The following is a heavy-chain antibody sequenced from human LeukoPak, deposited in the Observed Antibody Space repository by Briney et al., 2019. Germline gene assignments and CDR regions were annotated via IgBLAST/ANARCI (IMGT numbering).Heavy chain of an antibody. J-gene: IGHJ4*02. CDR2: ISASGSAT. V-gene: IGHV3-23*01. CDR1: GFIFSNYG. D-gene: IGHD3-3*01. CDR3: AKDSPGITIFGVVIPHPAHFDY. Sequence: GGSLRLSCAASGFIFSNYGMNWVRQAPGKGLEWVAAISASGSATSYADSVRGRFTISRDNSKSTTYLQMNSLRAEDTAVFCCAKDSPGITIFGVVIPHPAHFDYWGQGTLVTVSS.